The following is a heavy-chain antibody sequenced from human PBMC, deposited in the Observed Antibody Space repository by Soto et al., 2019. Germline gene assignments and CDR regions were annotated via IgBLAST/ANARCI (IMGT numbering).Heavy chain of an antibody. CDR1: GFTFSSYA. J-gene: IGHJ4*02. V-gene: IGHV3-30-3*01. CDR3: ARGFSGEYFDSRGSVFFDY. CDR2: ISYDGSNK. Sequence: QVQLVESGGGVVQPGRSLRLSCAASGFTFSSYAMHWVRQAPATGLEWVAVISYDGSNKYYADSVKGRFTISRDHSNNTLYLQMNTLRAEDTAVYYCARGFSGEYFDSRGSVFFDYWGQGTLVTVSS. D-gene: IGHD3-22*01.